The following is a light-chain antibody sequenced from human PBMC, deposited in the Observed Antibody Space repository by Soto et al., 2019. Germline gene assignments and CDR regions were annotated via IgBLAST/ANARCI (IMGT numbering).Light chain of an antibody. CDR3: QQYNSYSYT. V-gene: IGKV1-5*01. CDR2: DAS. Sequence: DIQMTQSPSTLSASVGDRVTITCRASQTISSWLAWYQQKPGTAPKLLIYDASSLESGVPSRFSGSRSGTEFTLTISSLQPDDFATYYCQQYNSYSYTFGQGTKLEI. J-gene: IGKJ2*01. CDR1: QTISSW.